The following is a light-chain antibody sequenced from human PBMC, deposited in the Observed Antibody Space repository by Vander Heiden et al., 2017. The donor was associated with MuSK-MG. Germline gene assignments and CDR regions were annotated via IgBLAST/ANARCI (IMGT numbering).Light chain of an antibody. CDR2: GNS. CDR3: QSYDSSLSGSYV. J-gene: IGLJ1*01. Sequence: QSVLTQPPSVSGAPGQRVTLSCTGHSPNIGAGYYVTRYQQRPGTAPKLLIYGNSNRPAGVPDRFSGSKSGTSASLAITGLQAEDEADYYCQSYDSSLSGSYVFGTGTKVTVL. V-gene: IGLV1-40*01. CDR1: SPNIGAGYY.